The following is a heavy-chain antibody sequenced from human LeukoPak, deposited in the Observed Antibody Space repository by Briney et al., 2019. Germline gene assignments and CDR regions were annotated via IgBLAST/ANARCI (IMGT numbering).Heavy chain of an antibody. Sequence: PGGSLRLSCAASGFTFSSYSMNWVRQAPGKGLEWVSSISSSSSYIYYADSVKGRFTISRDNAKNSLYLQMNSLRAEDTAAYYCAKRSVSGSYFFDYWGQGALVTVSS. V-gene: IGHV3-21*04. D-gene: IGHD1-26*01. CDR3: AKRSVSGSYFFDY. CDR2: ISSSSSYI. CDR1: GFTFSSYS. J-gene: IGHJ4*02.